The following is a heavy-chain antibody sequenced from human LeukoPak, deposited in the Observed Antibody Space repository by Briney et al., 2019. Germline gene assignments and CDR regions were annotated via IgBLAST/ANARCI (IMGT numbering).Heavy chain of an antibody. CDR2: ISGSSSTI. CDR1: GFTFSSYS. V-gene: IGHV3-48*01. D-gene: IGHD3-22*01. CDR3: ARGSQQLAGDSY. J-gene: IGHJ4*02. Sequence: GGSLRLSCAASGFTFSSYSMNWVRQAPGKGLEWGSYISGSSSTIYYADSVKGRFTISRDNGKNTLYLQMNSLRAEDTAVYYCARGSQQLAGDSYWGQGTLVTVSS.